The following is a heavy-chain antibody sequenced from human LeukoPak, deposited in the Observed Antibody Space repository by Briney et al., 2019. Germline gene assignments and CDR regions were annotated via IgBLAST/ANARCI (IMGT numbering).Heavy chain of an antibody. J-gene: IGHJ1*01. CDR2: IYYSGST. V-gene: IGHV4-39*07. D-gene: IGHD3-22*01. CDR3: ARGNSYYDSSGYFPWESFQH. CDR1: GGSISSTNYY. Sequence: SETLSLTCTVSGGSISSTNYYWAWIRQPPGKGLEWIGNIYYSGSTYYNASLNSRITMSIDTSKNRFSLRLSSVTAADTALYYCARGNSYYDSSGYFPWESFQHWGQGTLVTVSS.